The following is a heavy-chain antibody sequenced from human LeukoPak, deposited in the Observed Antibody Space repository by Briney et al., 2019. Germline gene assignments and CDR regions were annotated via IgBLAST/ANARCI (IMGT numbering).Heavy chain of an antibody. D-gene: IGHD4-17*01. Sequence: IPGGSLRLSCAASGFTFSNTWVNWVRQAPGKGLEWVGRIKRIIDGGTTDYAAPVKGRFTVSRDDSINTLYLQMSSLKTEDTAVYYCAAQGGSGDLRYWGQGTLVTVSS. J-gene: IGHJ4*02. CDR2: IKRIIDGGTT. V-gene: IGHV3-15*01. CDR1: GFTFSNTW. CDR3: AAQGGSGDLRY.